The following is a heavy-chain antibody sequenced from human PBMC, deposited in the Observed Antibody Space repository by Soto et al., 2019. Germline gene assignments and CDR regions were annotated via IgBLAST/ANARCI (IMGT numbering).Heavy chain of an antibody. Sequence: PVGSLRLSCAASGFTFSSYAMSWVRQAPGKGLEWVSAISGSGGSTYYADSVKGRFTISRDNSKNTLYLQMNSLRAEDTAVYYCEKSNIAARPNDFDYWGQGTLVTVSS. D-gene: IGHD6-6*01. CDR2: ISGSGGST. CDR1: GFTFSSYA. J-gene: IGHJ4*02. CDR3: EKSNIAARPNDFDY. V-gene: IGHV3-23*01.